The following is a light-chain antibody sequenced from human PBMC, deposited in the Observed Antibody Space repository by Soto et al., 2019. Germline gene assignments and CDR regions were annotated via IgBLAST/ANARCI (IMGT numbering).Light chain of an antibody. CDR1: QSVSSYY. J-gene: IGKJ1*01. CDR3: KQCGSSRWT. CDR2: AAS. V-gene: IGKV3-20*01. Sequence: IVLTQSPGTLSLSRGEIATLSFRASQSVSSYYLALFQQKPGHPPSLLIYAASSRATRIPDRFSGGGSGTDLTLTISPLEPEAHEVYYCKQCGSSRWTFGPAPTVDI.